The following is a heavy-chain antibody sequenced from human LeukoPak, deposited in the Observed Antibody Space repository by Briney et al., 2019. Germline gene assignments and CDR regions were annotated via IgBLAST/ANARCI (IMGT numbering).Heavy chain of an antibody. V-gene: IGHV3-21*01. Sequence: KPGGPLRLSCAASGFAFSSYSMNWVRQAPGKGLEWVSSISSSTNYIYYADSVKGRFTISRDNAKNSLYLQMNSLRAEDTAVYYCARDRALGYCSSTSCLWRYFDYWGQGTLVAVSS. J-gene: IGHJ4*02. CDR2: ISSSTNYI. D-gene: IGHD2-2*01. CDR1: GFAFSSYS. CDR3: ARDRALGYCSSTSCLWRYFDY.